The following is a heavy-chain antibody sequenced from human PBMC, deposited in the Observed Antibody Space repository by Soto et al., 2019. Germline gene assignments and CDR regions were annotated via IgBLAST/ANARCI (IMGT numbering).Heavy chain of an antibody. D-gene: IGHD4-4*01. CDR2: ISAYNGNT. V-gene: IGHV1-18*01. CDR1: NYPFTGYG. J-gene: IGHJ6*02. CDR3: ASSYSNYALIDYYYYGMDV. Sequence: ASVKVSSKASNYPFTGYGISWVRQAPGQGLEWMGWISAYNGNTNYAQKVQDRVTMSTDTSASTAYMELSSLRSEDTAVYYCASSYSNYALIDYYYYGMDVWGQGTTVTVSS.